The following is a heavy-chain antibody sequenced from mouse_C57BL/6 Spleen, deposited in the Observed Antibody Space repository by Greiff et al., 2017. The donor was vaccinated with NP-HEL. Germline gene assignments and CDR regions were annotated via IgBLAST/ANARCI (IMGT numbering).Heavy chain of an antibody. CDR1: GYAFSSSW. CDR3: ARDGKGAMDY. V-gene: IGHV1-82*01. CDR2: IYPGDGDT. D-gene: IGHD2-1*01. J-gene: IGHJ4*01. Sequence: VQLQQSGPELVKPGASVKISCKASGYAFSSSWMNWVKQRPGQGLEWIGRIYPGDGDTNYNGKFKGKATLTADKSSSTAYMQLSSLTSEDSAVYFCARDGKGAMDYWGQGTSVTVSS.